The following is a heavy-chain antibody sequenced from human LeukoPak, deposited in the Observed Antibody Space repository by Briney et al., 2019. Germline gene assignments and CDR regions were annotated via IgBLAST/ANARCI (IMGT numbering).Heavy chain of an antibody. CDR2: ISISDSTI. CDR3: AREPCSSNNCRIFDS. CDR1: GFTFSDYY. D-gene: IGHD2-2*01. Sequence: GGSLRLSCAASGFTFSDYYMSWIRQAPGKGLEWVSYISISDSTIYYADSVKGRFTISRDNAKNSLSLQMDSLRAEDTAVYYCAREPCSSNNCRIFDSWGQGTLVTVSS. V-gene: IGHV3-11*04. J-gene: IGHJ4*02.